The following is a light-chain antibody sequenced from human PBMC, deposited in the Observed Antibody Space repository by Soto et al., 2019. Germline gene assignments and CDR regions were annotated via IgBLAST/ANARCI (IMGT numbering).Light chain of an antibody. CDR3: QQNNNWPPWT. V-gene: IGKV3-15*01. CDR2: DAS. J-gene: IGKJ1*01. Sequence: ILMTQSPATLSVSPGERATLSCRASQSVSNNLAWYQQKPGQAPRLLIYDASTRATGIPARFSGSGSGTEFTLTISGLQSEDFAGYYCQQNNNWPPWTFGQGTKVEIK. CDR1: QSVSNN.